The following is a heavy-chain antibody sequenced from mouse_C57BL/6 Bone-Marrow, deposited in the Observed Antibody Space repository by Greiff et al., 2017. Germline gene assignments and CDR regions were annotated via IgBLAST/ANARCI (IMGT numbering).Heavy chain of an antibody. V-gene: IGHV1-55*01. Sequence: VQLQQPGAELVKPGASVKMSCKASGYTFTSYWINWVKQRPGQGLEWIGDIYPGMGSTNYNEKFKSKATLTVDTSSSTAYMQLSRLASEDYAVYYCARPDYSNYWYFDVWGTGTTVTVSS. J-gene: IGHJ1*03. CDR2: IYPGMGST. CDR1: GYTFTSYW. D-gene: IGHD2-5*01. CDR3: ARPDYSNYWYFDV.